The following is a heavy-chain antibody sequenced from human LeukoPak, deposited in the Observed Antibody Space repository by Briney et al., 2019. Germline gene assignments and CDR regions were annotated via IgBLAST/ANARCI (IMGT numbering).Heavy chain of an antibody. D-gene: IGHD6-13*01. Sequence: GGSLRLSCAASGFTFSSYGMHWVRQVPGKGLEWVAVISYDGSNKYYADSVKGRFTISRDNSKNTLYLQMNSLRAEDTAVYYCAKLDNAEQQRPFDYWGQGTLVTVSS. CDR1: GFTFSSYG. CDR2: ISYDGSNK. CDR3: AKLDNAEQQRPFDY. J-gene: IGHJ4*02. V-gene: IGHV3-30*18.